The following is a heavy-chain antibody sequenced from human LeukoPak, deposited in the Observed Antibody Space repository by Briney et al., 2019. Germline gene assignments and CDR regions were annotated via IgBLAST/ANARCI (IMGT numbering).Heavy chain of an antibody. CDR3: ARAGYDFWSGTYYYYMDV. V-gene: IGHV1-69*01. Sequence: SVKVSCKASGGTFSSYAISWVRQAPGQGLEWMGGIIPIFGTANYAQKFQGRVTITADESTSTAYMELSSLRSEDTAVYYCARAGYDFWSGTYYYYMDVWGKGTTVTVSS. J-gene: IGHJ6*03. CDR1: GGTFSSYA. CDR2: IIPIFGTA. D-gene: IGHD3-3*01.